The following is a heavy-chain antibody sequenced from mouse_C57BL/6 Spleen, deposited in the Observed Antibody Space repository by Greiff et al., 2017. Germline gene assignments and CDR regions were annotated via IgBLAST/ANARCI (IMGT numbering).Heavy chain of an antibody. CDR3: AYGNYVGFDY. Sequence: QVQLKESGPELVKPGASVKISCKASGYAFSSSWMNWVKQRPGKGLEWIGRIYPGDGDTNYNGKFKGKATLTADKSSSTAYMQLSSLTSEDSAVYFCAYGNYVGFDYWGQGTTLTVSS. D-gene: IGHD2-1*01. CDR1: GYAFSSSW. CDR2: IYPGDGDT. V-gene: IGHV1-82*01. J-gene: IGHJ2*01.